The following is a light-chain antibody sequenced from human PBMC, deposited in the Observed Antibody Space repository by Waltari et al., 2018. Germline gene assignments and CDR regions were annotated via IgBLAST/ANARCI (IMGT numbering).Light chain of an antibody. CDR2: AAS. J-gene: IGKJ2*01. Sequence: DLQMTQSPSSVSASVGDRVTITCRASQGVTTWLAWYQQKPGKAPKLLIYAASRLQSGVPSRFTGTGSGTDFTLTISSLQPEDFATYYCQQAHTFPYTFGQGTKLEIK. CDR1: QGVTTW. CDR3: QQAHTFPYT. V-gene: IGKV1-12*01.